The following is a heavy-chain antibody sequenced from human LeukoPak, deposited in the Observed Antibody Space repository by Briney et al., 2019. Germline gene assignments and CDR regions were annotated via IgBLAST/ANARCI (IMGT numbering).Heavy chain of an antibody. CDR2: IRYDGSNK. CDR1: GFTFSSYG. Sequence: GGSLRLSCAASGFTFSSYGMHWVRQAPGKGLEWVAFIRYDGSNKYYADSVKGRFTISRDNAKNSLYLQMNSLRAEDTAVYYCARAPVERTGDFIDYWGQGTLVTVSS. J-gene: IGHJ4*02. CDR3: ARAPVERTGDFIDY. V-gene: IGHV3-30*02. D-gene: IGHD7-27*01.